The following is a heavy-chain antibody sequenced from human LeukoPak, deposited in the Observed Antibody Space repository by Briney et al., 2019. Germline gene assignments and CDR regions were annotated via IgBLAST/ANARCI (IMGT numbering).Heavy chain of an antibody. J-gene: IGHJ4*02. V-gene: IGHV3-30*04. CDR2: ISYDGSNK. Sequence: PGRSLRLSCAASGFTFSSYAMHWVRQAPGKGLEWVAVISYDGSNKYYADSVKGRFTISRDSSRNTLYLQMNSLRAEDTAVYYCATPSLGQWLYYFDYWGQGTLVTVSS. CDR1: GFTFSSYA. D-gene: IGHD6-19*01. CDR3: ATPSLGQWLYYFDY.